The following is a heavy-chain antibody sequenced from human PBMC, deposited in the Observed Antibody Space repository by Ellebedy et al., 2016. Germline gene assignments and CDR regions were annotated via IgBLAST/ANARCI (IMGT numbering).Heavy chain of an antibody. J-gene: IGHJ6*02. Sequence: ASVKVSXKASGYTFTSYDINWVRQATGQGLEWMGWMNPNSGNTDSAQKFQGRVTMTRNTSISTAYMELNSLRSEDTAVYYCARRYYYYYGMDVWGQGTTVTVSS. CDR1: GYTFTSYD. CDR2: MNPNSGNT. V-gene: IGHV1-8*01. CDR3: ARRYYYYYGMDV.